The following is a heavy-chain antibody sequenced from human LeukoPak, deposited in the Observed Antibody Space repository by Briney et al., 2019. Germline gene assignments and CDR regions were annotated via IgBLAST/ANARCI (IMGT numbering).Heavy chain of an antibody. CDR3: ARADYYDSSGPRGNCFDY. CDR2: INHSGST. Sequence: PSETLSLTCAVYGGSFSGYYWSWIRQPPGKGLEWIGEINHSGSTNYNPSLKSRVTISVDTSKNQFSLKLSSVTAADTAVYYCARADYYDSSGPRGNCFDYWGQGTLVTVSS. D-gene: IGHD3-22*01. CDR1: GGSFSGYY. J-gene: IGHJ4*02. V-gene: IGHV4-34*01.